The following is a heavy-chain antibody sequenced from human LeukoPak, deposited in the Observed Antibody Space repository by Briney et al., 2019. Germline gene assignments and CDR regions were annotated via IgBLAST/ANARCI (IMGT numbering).Heavy chain of an antibody. J-gene: IGHJ4*02. CDR3: ARGHRGSFDY. CDR2: IYYSGST. Sequence: SETLSLTCTVSGGSISSGGYYWSWIRQHPGKGLEWIGYIYYSGSTYYNPSLKSRVTISVDTSKNQFSLKLSSVTAADTAVYYCARGHRGSFDYWGRGTLVTVSS. CDR1: GGSISSGGYY. V-gene: IGHV4-31*03. D-gene: IGHD5-12*01.